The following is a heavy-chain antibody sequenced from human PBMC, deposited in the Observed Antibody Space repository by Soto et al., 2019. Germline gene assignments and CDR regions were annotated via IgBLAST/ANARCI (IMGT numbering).Heavy chain of an antibody. CDR3: ARVERGTATTVVDAFDI. Sequence: QVQLQQWGAGLLKPSETLSLTCAVYGGFVTSGSYYWGWIRQPPGKGLEWIGERSHSGGTHFNPSLKSRVTISVDTSKNQFTLKMSSVTAADTALYYCARVERGTATTVVDAFDIWGPGTMVTVSS. D-gene: IGHD1-1*01. CDR1: GGFVTSGSYY. CDR2: RSHSGGT. J-gene: IGHJ3*02. V-gene: IGHV4-34*01.